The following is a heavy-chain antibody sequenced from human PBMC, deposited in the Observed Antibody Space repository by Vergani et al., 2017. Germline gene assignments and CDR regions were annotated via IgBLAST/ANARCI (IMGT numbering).Heavy chain of an antibody. D-gene: IGHD3-10*01. CDR2: INYVGRT. J-gene: IGHJ2*01. Sequence: QLQLQESGPGLVQPSETLSLICTVSGGSINPSSSFWGWIRQSPGKGLEWIGSINYVGRTYYFPSLQSRATVFVDTSKNQFSLNLTSVTAADTAVYYWARGRGDNWYFDLWGRGTLVTVSS. CDR3: ARGRGDNWYFDL. CDR1: GGSINPSSSF. V-gene: IGHV4-39*01.